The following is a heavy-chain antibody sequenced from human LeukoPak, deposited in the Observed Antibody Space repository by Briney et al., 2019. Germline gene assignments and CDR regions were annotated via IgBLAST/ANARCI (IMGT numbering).Heavy chain of an antibody. Sequence: ASVKVSCKASGYTFTSYNINWVRQATGQGLEWMGWMNPNSGNTGYAQKFQGRVTMARNTSISTAYMELSSLRSEDTAVYYCARGRITMVRGAAFDYWGQGTLVTVSS. V-gene: IGHV1-8*01. CDR1: GYTFTSYN. J-gene: IGHJ4*02. CDR2: MNPNSGNT. D-gene: IGHD3-10*01. CDR3: ARGRITMVRGAAFDY.